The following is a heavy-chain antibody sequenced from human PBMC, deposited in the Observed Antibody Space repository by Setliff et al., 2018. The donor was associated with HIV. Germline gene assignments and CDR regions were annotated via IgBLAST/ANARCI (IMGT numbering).Heavy chain of an antibody. J-gene: IGHJ6*02. D-gene: IGHD6-13*01. Sequence: GGSLRLSCAASGFAFDNYCMTWVRQAPGKGLEWVSAIGGSTGSTYYADSVKGRFTISGDNSKNTLFLQMNSLRPEDTAVYYCARDCRVGWVFTYGMDVWGQGTLVTVSS. CDR3: ARDCRVGWVFTYGMDV. V-gene: IGHV3-23*01. CDR2: IGGSTGST. CDR1: GFAFDNYC.